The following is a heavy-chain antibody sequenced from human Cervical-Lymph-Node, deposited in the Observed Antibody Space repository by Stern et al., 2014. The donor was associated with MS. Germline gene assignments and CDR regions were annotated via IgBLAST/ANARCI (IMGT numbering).Heavy chain of an antibody. Sequence: SGPTLVKPTPTLTLTCNFSGFSLSTSGVGVGWIRQPPGKALEWLAVIYWDDDERYSPSLKSRLTITKDTSKNQVVLTMANMDPVDTATDYCAHTTVTFDEAYGLDVWGQGTTVTVSS. J-gene: IGHJ6*02. CDR1: GFSLSTSGVG. CDR2: IYWDDDE. D-gene: IGHD4-17*01. CDR3: AHTTVTFDEAYGLDV. V-gene: IGHV2-5*02.